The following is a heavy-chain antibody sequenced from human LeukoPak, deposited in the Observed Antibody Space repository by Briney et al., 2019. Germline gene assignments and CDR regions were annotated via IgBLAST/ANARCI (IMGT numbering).Heavy chain of an antibody. D-gene: IGHD3-22*01. CDR2: NYYSGST. Sequence: SQTLSLTCTVSGGSISSGGYYWSWIRQHPGKGLEWIGYNYYSGSTYYNPSLKSRVTISVDTSKNQFSLKLSSVTAADTAVYYCAINSYDSSGWGWFDPWGQGTLVTVSS. CDR1: GGSISSGGYY. V-gene: IGHV4-31*03. CDR3: AINSYDSSGWGWFDP. J-gene: IGHJ5*02.